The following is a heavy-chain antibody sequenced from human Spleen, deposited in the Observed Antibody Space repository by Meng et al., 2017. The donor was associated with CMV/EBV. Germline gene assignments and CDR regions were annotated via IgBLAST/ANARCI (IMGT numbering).Heavy chain of an antibody. CDR2: IRSNIYGGTT. J-gene: IGHJ4*02. D-gene: IGHD1-20*01. V-gene: IGHV3-49*04. Sequence: GGSLRLSCTASGFTFEDYAVSWVRQAPGKGLEWLGFIRSNIYGGTTDYAASVKGRITLSRDDSKNMAYLQMDNLKVEDTAVYYCTREDYKWDDLISLNDYWGQGTLVTVSS. CDR3: TREDYKWDDLISLNDY. CDR1: GFTFEDYA.